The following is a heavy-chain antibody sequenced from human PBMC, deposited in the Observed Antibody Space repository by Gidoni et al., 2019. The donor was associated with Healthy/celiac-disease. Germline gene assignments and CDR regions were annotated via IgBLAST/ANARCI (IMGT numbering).Heavy chain of an antibody. CDR2: IIPIFGTA. D-gene: IGHD3-3*01. CDR1: GGTFSSYA. V-gene: IGHV1-69*01. Sequence: QVQLVQSGAEVKKPGSSVKVSCKASGGTFSSYAISWVRQAPGQGLEWMGGIIPIFGTANYAQKFQGRVTITADESTSTAYMELSSLRSEDTAVYYCARDLASITIFGVVKNYYYYMDVWGKGTTVTVSS. J-gene: IGHJ6*03. CDR3: ARDLASITIFGVVKNYYYYMDV.